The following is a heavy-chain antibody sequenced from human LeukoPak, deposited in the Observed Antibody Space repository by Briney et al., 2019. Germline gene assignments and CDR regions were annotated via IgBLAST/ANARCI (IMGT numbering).Heavy chain of an antibody. D-gene: IGHD6-6*01. V-gene: IGHV3-7*01. J-gene: IGHJ4*02. CDR2: INHNGNVN. Sequence: PGGSLRLSCAASGFTFRSYWMNWARQAPGKGLEWVASINHNGNVNYYVDSVKGRFTISRDNAKNSLYLQVNNLRAEDTAVYYCARGPNSNWSGLDFWGQGTLLTVSS. CDR1: GFTFRSYW. CDR3: ARGPNSNWSGLDF.